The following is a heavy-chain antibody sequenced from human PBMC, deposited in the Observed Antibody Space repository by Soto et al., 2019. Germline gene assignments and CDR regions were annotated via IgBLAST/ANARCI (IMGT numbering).Heavy chain of an antibody. CDR3: ARVSYSGYDFDAFDI. V-gene: IGHV1-3*01. CDR1: GYTFTSYA. J-gene: IGHJ3*02. D-gene: IGHD5-12*01. Sequence: ASVKVSCKASGYTFTSYAMHWVRQAPGQRLEWMGWINAGNGNTKYSQKYQGRVTITRDTSASTAYMELSSLRSEDTAVYYCARVSYSGYDFDAFDIWGQGTMVTVSS. CDR2: INAGNGNT.